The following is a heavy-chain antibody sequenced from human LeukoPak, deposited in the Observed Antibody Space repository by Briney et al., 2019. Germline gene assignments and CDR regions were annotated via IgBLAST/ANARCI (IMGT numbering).Heavy chain of an antibody. D-gene: IGHD5-12*01. CDR3: ARQVRYSGYDFDY. Sequence: GESLKISCKGSGYSFTSYWMGWVPQMPGKGLGWMGIIYPGDSDTRYSPSLQGQVTISADKSISTAYLQWSSLKASDTAMYYCARQVRYSGYDFDYWGQGTLVTVSS. J-gene: IGHJ4*02. V-gene: IGHV5-51*01. CDR2: IYPGDSDT. CDR1: GYSFTSYW.